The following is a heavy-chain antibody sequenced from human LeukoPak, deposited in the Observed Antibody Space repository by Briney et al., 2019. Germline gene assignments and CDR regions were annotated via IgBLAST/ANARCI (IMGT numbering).Heavy chain of an antibody. CDR1: GYSISSGYY. CDR3: ARAGYSSSWHPANYYYYYYYMDV. J-gene: IGHJ6*03. Sequence: PSETLSLTCTVSGYSISSGYYWGWIRQPPGKGLEWIGSIYHSGSTYNNPSLKSRVTISVDTSKNQFSLKLSSVTAADTAVYYCARAGYSSSWHPANYYYYYYYMDVWGKGTTVTVSS. D-gene: IGHD6-13*01. V-gene: IGHV4-38-2*02. CDR2: IYHSGST.